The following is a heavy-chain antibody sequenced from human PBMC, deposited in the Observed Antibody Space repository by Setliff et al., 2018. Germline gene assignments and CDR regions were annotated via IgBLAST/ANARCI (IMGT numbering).Heavy chain of an antibody. CDR2: IRYDGSNK. J-gene: IGHJ6*03. D-gene: IGHD3-22*01. CDR1: GFTFSSYG. V-gene: IGHV3-30*02. CDR3: ARLALTGYDTSGYYYALDYYYYMDV. Sequence: GGSLRLSCAASGFTFSSYGMHWVRQAPGKGLEWVAFIRYDGSNKYYADSVKGRFTISRDNANHSLHLQMNSLRAEDTAVYFCARLALTGYDTSGYYYALDYYYYMDVWGKGTTVTVSS.